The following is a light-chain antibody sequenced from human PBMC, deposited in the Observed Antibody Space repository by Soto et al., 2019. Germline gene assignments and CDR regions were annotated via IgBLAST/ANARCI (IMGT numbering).Light chain of an antibody. CDR1: QSVTSF. J-gene: IGKJ4*01. Sequence: EIVLTQSPGTLSLSPGERATLSCRASQSVTSFLAWYQQKPGQAPRLLIYDASKRATGIPARFSGSGSGIDFTLTITSLEPEDIAVYYCQQRTNWPLTFGGGTKVEIK. V-gene: IGKV3-11*01. CDR2: DAS. CDR3: QQRTNWPLT.